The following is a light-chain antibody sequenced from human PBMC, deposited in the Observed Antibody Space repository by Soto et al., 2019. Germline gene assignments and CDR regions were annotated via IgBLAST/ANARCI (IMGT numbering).Light chain of an antibody. J-gene: IGKJ5*01. Sequence: DIQMTQSPSTLSASVGDRVTITCRASQSISSWLAWYQQKPGKAPKLLIYKASSLESGVPSRFSGSGSGTEFPLTISSLQPDDFATYYCQQYNSYPLTFGQGTRLEIK. CDR2: KAS. V-gene: IGKV1-5*03. CDR1: QSISSW. CDR3: QQYNSYPLT.